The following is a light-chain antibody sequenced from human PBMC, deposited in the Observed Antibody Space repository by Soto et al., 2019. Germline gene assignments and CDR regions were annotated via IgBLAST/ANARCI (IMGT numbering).Light chain of an antibody. CDR2: GAS. CDR3: QHYAGGSRIT. V-gene: IGKV3-20*01. Sequence: EIVLTQSPATLSLSPGERATLSCRASQSVIRYLAWYQQKPGQAPRLLISGASSRATGIPDRFSGSGFGTDFTLTISRLEPEDFALYYCQHYAGGSRITFGQGTRLEI. CDR1: QSVIRY. J-gene: IGKJ5*01.